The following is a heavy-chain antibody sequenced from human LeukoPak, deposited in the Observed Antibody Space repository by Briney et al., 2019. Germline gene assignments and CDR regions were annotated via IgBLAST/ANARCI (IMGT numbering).Heavy chain of an antibody. D-gene: IGHD3-22*01. CDR1: GGSISSYY. Sequence: PSETLSLTCTVSGGSISSYYWSWIRQPPGKGLEWIGYIYTSGSTNYNPSLKSRVTISVDTSKNQFSLKLSSVTAADTAVYYCAREARGYGYYYMDVWGKGTTVTASS. CDR2: IYTSGST. J-gene: IGHJ6*03. V-gene: IGHV4-4*09. CDR3: AREARGYGYYYMDV.